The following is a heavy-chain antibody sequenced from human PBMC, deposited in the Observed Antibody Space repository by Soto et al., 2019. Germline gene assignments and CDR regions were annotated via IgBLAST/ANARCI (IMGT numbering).Heavy chain of an antibody. D-gene: IGHD2-15*01. CDR2: IYYSGAT. J-gene: IGHJ6*02. CDR3: ARGGLGYCSGGSCYAAELSRYYYGMDV. Sequence: QVQLQESGPGLVKPSQTLSLTCTVSGGSISSGGYYWSWIRQHPGKGLEWIGYIYYSGATYYNPSLKGRVTIPVDTSKNQFSLKLSSVTGAGTAVYYCARGGLGYCSGGSCYAAELSRYYYGMDVWGQGTTVTVSS. V-gene: IGHV4-31*03. CDR1: GGSISSGGYY.